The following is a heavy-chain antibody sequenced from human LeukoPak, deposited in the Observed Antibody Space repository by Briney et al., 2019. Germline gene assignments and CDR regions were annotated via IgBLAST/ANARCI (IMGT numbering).Heavy chain of an antibody. CDR2: ISYDGSNK. CDR3: AKEKYTAMVLFSDY. J-gene: IGHJ4*02. CDR1: GFTFSSYA. D-gene: IGHD5-18*01. Sequence: PGGSLRLSCAASGFTFSSYAMHWVRQAPGKGLEWVVVISYDGSNKYYADSVKGRFTISRDNSKNTLYLQMNSLRAEDTAVYYCAKEKYTAMVLFSDYWGQGTLVTVSS. V-gene: IGHV3-30-3*01.